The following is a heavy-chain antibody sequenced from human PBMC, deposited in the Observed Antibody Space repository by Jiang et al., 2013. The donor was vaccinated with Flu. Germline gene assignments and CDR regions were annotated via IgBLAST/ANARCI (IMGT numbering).Heavy chain of an antibody. V-gene: IGHV2-5*02. D-gene: IGHD6-13*01. CDR3: AHHSSSWYSGLYFQH. CDR1: GFSLSTSGVG. J-gene: IGHJ1*01. CDR2: IYWDDDK. Sequence: KPTQTLTLTCTFSGFSLSTSGVGVGWIRQPPGKALEWLALIYWDDDKRYSPSLKSRLTITKDTSKNQVVLTMTNMDPVDTATYYCAHHSSSWYSGLYFQHWGQGTLVTVSS.